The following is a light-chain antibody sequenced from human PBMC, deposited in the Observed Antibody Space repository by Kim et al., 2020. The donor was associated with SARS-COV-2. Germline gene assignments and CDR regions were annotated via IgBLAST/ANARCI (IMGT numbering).Light chain of an antibody. J-gene: IGKJ4*01. CDR1: QSVSSY. V-gene: IGKV3-11*01. CDR2: DVS. Sequence: EIVLTQSPTTLSVSLGERATLSCRASQSVSSYLAWYQHKPGHAPRLLIGDVSKRATGVPARFSGSGSGTDFTLTISSLAPEDFAVYYCQQRSSWPLTFGGGTKVDIK. CDR3: QQRSSWPLT.